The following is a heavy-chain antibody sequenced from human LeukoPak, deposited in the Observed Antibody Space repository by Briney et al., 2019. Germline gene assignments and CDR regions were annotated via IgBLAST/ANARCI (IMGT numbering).Heavy chain of an antibody. V-gene: IGHV3-21*01. Sequence: GGSLRLSCAASGFTFSSYSMNWVRQAPGKGLEWVSSISSSSSYIYYADSVKGRFTISRDNAKNSLYLQMNSLRAEDTAVYYCAREGRDIVVVVAADSLDYWGQGTLVTVSS. J-gene: IGHJ4*02. CDR2: ISSSSSYI. CDR3: AREGRDIVVVVAADSLDY. CDR1: GFTFSSYS. D-gene: IGHD2-15*01.